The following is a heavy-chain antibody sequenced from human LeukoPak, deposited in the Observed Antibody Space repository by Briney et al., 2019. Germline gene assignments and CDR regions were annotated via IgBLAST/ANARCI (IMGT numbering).Heavy chain of an antibody. CDR1: GFTFSSYG. CDR3: AREEYAESHAEYFQY. V-gene: IGHV3-30*03. CDR2: ISYDGSNK. J-gene: IGHJ1*01. Sequence: GGSLRLSCAASGFTFSSYGMHWVRQAPGKGLEWVAVISYDGSNKYYADSVKGRFTISRDNSKNTLYLQMNSLRAEDTAVYYCAREEYAESHAEYFQYWGQGTLVTVSS. D-gene: IGHD2-2*01.